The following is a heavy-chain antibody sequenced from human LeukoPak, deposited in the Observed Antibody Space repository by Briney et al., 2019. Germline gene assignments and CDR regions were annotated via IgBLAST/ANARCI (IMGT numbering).Heavy chain of an antibody. Sequence: SETLSLTCTVSGGSISSYYWSWIRQPAGKGLEWIGRIYTSGSTNYNPSLKSRVTMSVDTSKNQFSLKLSSVTAADTAVYYCASIQTYYDFWSGGYYYGMDVWGQGTTVTVSS. CDR1: GGSISSYY. J-gene: IGHJ6*02. CDR2: IYTSGST. CDR3: ASIQTYYDFWSGGYYYGMDV. V-gene: IGHV4-4*07. D-gene: IGHD3-3*01.